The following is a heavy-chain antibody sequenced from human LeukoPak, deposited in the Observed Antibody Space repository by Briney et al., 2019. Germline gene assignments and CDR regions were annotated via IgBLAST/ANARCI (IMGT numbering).Heavy chain of an antibody. Sequence: GGSLRLSCAASGFTVSSNYMSWVRQAPGKGLEWVSVIYSGGSTYYADSVKGRFTISRDNSKNTLYLQMNSLRAEDTAVYYCAREGYCSGGSCYQHYFDYWGQGTLVTVSS. CDR1: GFTVSSNY. V-gene: IGHV3-66*01. D-gene: IGHD2-15*01. CDR2: IYSGGST. CDR3: AREGYCSGGSCYQHYFDY. J-gene: IGHJ4*02.